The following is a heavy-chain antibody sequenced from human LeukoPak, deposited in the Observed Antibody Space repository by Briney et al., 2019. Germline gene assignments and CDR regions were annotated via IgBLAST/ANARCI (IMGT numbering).Heavy chain of an antibody. CDR2: IIPIFGSS. J-gene: IGHJ5*02. CDR1: GGTFNNYA. V-gene: IGHV1-69*13. D-gene: IGHD5-18*01. CDR3: ARVTHTELSTWFDP. Sequence: EASVKVSCKASGGTFNNYAINWVRQAPAQGLEWMGGIIPIFGSSNYAQKFQGRVTITADESTTTAYMELSSLRFEDTAVYYCARVTHTELSTWFDPWGQGTLVTVSS.